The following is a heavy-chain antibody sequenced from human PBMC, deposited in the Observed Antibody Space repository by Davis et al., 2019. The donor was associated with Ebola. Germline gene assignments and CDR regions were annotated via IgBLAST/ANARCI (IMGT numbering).Heavy chain of an antibody. Sequence: PGGSLRLSCAASGFTFSSYEMNWVRQGPGKGLEWVAHIRYDGSKETYADSVKGRFTISRDNSKNTLYLQMNSLRAEDTAVYYCAKGEVTTLTPPDYWGQGTLVTVSS. V-gene: IGHV3-30*02. J-gene: IGHJ4*02. CDR1: GFTFSSYE. CDR3: AKGEVTTLTPPDY. D-gene: IGHD4-11*01. CDR2: IRYDGSKE.